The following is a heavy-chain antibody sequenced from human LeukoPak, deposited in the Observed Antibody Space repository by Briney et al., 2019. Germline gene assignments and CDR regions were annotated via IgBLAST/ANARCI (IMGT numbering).Heavy chain of an antibody. Sequence: GGSLRLSCAASGFTFSSYGMHWVRQAPGKGLEWVAFIRYDGSNKYYADSVKGRFTISRDNSKNTLYLQMNGLRAEDTAVYYCAKAVVSGYYFDYWGQGTLVTVSS. CDR3: AKAVVSGYYFDY. V-gene: IGHV3-30*02. CDR2: IRYDGSNK. D-gene: IGHD5-12*01. CDR1: GFTFSSYG. J-gene: IGHJ4*02.